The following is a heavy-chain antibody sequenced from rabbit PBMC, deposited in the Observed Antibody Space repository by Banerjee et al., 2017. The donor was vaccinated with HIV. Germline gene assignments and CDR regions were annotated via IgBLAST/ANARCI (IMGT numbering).Heavy chain of an antibody. CDR3: ARDLSGVIGWNLNL. D-gene: IGHD1-1*01. V-gene: IGHV1S45*01. CDR1: GFSFNNKYV. CDR2: IVAGSDGLT. J-gene: IGHJ4*01. Sequence: QEQLEESGGDLVKPEGSLTLTCTASGFSFNNKYVMCWVRQAPGKGLEWIACIVAGSDGLTYYANWAKGRFTISKTSWTTVTLQMTSLTAADTATYFCARDLSGVIGWNLNLWGPGTLVTVS.